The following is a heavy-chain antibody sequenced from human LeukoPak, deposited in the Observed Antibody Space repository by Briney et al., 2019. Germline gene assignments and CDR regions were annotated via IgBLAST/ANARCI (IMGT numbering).Heavy chain of an antibody. V-gene: IGHV3-7*03. Sequence: GGSLRLSCAASGFIFSDYYMSWIRQAPGKGLEWVANIKQDGSEKYYVDSVKGRFTISRDNAKNSLYLQMNSLRAEDTAVYYCARVRRGYSGYDHWANFDYWGQGTLVTVSS. CDR3: ARVRRGYSGYDHWANFDY. J-gene: IGHJ4*02. D-gene: IGHD5-12*01. CDR1: GFIFSDYY. CDR2: IKQDGSEK.